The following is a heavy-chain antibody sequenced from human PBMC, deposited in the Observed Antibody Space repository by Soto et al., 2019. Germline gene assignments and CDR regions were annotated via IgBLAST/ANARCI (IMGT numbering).Heavy chain of an antibody. D-gene: IGHD4-17*01. CDR2: IYHSGST. J-gene: IGHJ4*02. Sequence: SETLSLTCAVSGGSISSGGYSWSWIRQPPGKGLEWIGYIYHSGSTYYNPSLKSRVTISVDRSKNQFSLKLSSVTAADTAVYYCARGGVTVTNYFDYWGQGTLVTVSS. CDR1: GGSISSGGYS. CDR3: ARGGVTVTNYFDY. V-gene: IGHV4-30-2*01.